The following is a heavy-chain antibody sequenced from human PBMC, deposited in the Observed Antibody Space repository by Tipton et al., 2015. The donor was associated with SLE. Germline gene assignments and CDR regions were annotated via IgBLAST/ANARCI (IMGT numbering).Heavy chain of an antibody. V-gene: IGHV3-23*01. CDR1: GFTFTDYA. J-gene: IGHJ6*04. Sequence: SLRLSCAVSGFTFTDYAMSWVRQAPGKGLEWVSAATDGGSGTAYADSVRGRFTVSRDNSKNTLYLQMNSLRAEDTAVYYCAKVTWNPRTDVWGKGTTVTVSS. CDR2: ATDGGSGT. D-gene: IGHD1-1*01. CDR3: AKVTWNPRTDV.